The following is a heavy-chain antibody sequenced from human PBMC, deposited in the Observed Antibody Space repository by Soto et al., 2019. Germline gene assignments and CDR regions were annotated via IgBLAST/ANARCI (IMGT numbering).Heavy chain of an antibody. CDR1: GYTFTSYG. CDR2: ISAYNGNT. V-gene: IGHV1-18*01. J-gene: IGHJ4*02. D-gene: IGHD6-19*01. Sequence: GASVKVSCKASGYTFTSYGISWVRQAPGQGLEWMGWISAYNGNTNYAQKLQGRVTMTTDTSTSTAYMELRSLRSDDTAVYYCARDLDGYSSGWYDYWGQGTLVTVSS. CDR3: ARDLDGYSSGWYDY.